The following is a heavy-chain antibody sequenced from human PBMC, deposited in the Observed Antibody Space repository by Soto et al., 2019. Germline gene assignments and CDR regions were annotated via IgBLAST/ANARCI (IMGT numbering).Heavy chain of an antibody. Sequence: EVQLVESGGGLVQPGGSLRLSCAVSGFTSSRYSMNWVRQAPGKGLEWVSYISSSSSTIHYAVSVKGRFTISRDNAKNSLYLQMNSLRYEATAVYYCATATAANGYDSDYWGQGTLVTVSS. J-gene: IGHJ4*02. D-gene: IGHD3-9*01. CDR2: ISSSSSTI. CDR1: GFTSSRYS. CDR3: ATATAANGYDSDY. V-gene: IGHV3-48*02.